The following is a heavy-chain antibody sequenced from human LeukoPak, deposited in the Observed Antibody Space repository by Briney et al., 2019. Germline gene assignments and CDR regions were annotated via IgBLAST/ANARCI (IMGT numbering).Heavy chain of an antibody. CDR3: TLYYYDSSGYYSNYFDY. Sequence: PGGSLRLSCTASGFTFGDYAMSWVRQAPGKGLEWVGFIRSKAYGGTTEYAASVKGRFTISRDDSKSIAYLQMNSLKTEDTAVYYCTLYYYDSSGYYSNYFDYWGQGTLVTVSS. J-gene: IGHJ4*02. V-gene: IGHV3-49*04. CDR1: GFTFGDYA. D-gene: IGHD3-22*01. CDR2: IRSKAYGGTT.